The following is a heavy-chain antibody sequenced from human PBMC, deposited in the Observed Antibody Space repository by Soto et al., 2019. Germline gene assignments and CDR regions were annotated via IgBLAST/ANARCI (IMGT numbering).Heavy chain of an antibody. CDR2: ISWNSGSI. D-gene: IGHD2-2*01. J-gene: IGHJ4*02. CDR3: AKDPGVVVPAGYFDY. V-gene: IGHV3-9*01. Sequence: GGSLRLSCAASGFTFDDYAMHWVRQAPGKGLEWVSGISWNSGSIGYADSVKGRFTISRDNAKNSLYLQMNSLRAEDTALYYCAKDPGVVVPAGYFDYWGQGTLVTVSS. CDR1: GFTFDDYA.